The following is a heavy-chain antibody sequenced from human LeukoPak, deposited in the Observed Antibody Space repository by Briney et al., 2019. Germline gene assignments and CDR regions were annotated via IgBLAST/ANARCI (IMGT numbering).Heavy chain of an antibody. CDR3: ARRVGYAAFDI. CDR2: LNPNSGNT. J-gene: IGHJ3*02. D-gene: IGHD3-16*01. Sequence: ASVKVSCKASGYTFTSHDINWVRQATGQGLEWMGWLNPNSGNTGYAQKSQDRVTITRNTSISTAYMELSSLRSEDTAVYYCARRVGYAAFDIWGQGTMVTVSS. CDR1: GYTFTSHD. V-gene: IGHV1-8*03.